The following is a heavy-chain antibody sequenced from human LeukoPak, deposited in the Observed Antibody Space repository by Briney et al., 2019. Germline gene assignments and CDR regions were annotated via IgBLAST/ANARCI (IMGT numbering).Heavy chain of an antibody. CDR2: IYTSGST. J-gene: IGHJ3*02. CDR3: ARDQDGDYDAFDI. Sequence: SETLSLTCTVSGGSISSGSYYWSWIRQPAGKGLEWIGRIYTSGSTNYNPSLKSRVTISVDTSKNQFSLKLSSVTAADTAVYYCARDQDGDYDAFDIWGQGTMVTVSS. V-gene: IGHV4-61*02. D-gene: IGHD4-17*01. CDR1: GGSISSGSYY.